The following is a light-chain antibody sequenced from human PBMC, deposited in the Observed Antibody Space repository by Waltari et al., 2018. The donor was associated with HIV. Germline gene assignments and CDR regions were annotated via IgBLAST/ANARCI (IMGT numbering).Light chain of an antibody. J-gene: IGKJ4*01. Sequence: DIQMTQSPSSLSASVGDRVTVSCRANQNISNYLIWYQQRPGKAPRLLIYTASTLQRGVPSRFSGSGSGTDFTLSITSLQPEDFATYYCQQSYSTPLTFGGGTRVEIK. CDR3: QQSYSTPLT. CDR1: QNISNY. CDR2: TAS. V-gene: IGKV1-39*01.